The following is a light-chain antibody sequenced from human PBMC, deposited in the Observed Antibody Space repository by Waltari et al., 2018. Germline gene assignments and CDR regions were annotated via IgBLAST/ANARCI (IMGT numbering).Light chain of an antibody. CDR2: DAS. V-gene: IGKV3-11*01. Sequence: EVVLTQSPATLSLSPGERATLYCRASQSVGTSLAWYQQKPGQAPRLLIVDASNRAAGIPGRFSFRVSGTDFTLTITNLGPEDFAVYYCQQRSIWPPLTFGGGTHVDVK. CDR3: QQRSIWPPLT. CDR1: QSVGTS. J-gene: IGKJ4*01.